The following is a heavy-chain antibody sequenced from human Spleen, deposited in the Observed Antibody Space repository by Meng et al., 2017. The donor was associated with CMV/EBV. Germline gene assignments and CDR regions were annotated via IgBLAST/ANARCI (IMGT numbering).Heavy chain of an antibody. D-gene: IGHD5-18*01. Sequence: PGFTLRTAWMSWGRQAPGKGLEWVGRIKSKTDGGTTDYAAPVKGRFTISRDDSKNTLYLQMNSLKTEDTAVYYCTRTPDTAMVYFDYWGQGTLVTVSS. CDR1: GFTLRTAW. CDR2: IKSKTDGGTT. CDR3: TRTPDTAMVYFDY. V-gene: IGHV3-15*01. J-gene: IGHJ4*02.